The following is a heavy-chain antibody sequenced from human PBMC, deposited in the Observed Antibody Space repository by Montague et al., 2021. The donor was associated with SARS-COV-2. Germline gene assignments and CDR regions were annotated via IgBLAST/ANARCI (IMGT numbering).Heavy chain of an antibody. CDR3: EHLIRYYDIFTGIPFDD. Sequence: PALVKPTQTLTLTCTFSGFSLSTPNVGVAWIRQPPGKALEWLAVIYSNGDKRYSPSLQRRLTITKDTSRNQVVVSLTNVDPLDTATYYCEHLIRYYDIFTGIPFDDWGQGTQVTVSS. CDR1: GFSLSTPNVG. CDR2: IYSNGDK. J-gene: IGHJ4*02. D-gene: IGHD3-9*01. V-gene: IGHV2-5*01.